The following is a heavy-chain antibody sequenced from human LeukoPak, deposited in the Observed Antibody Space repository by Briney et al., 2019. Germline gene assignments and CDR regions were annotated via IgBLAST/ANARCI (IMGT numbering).Heavy chain of an antibody. V-gene: IGHV4-34*01. Sequence: SETLSLTCAVYGGSFSGYYWSWIRQPPGKGLEWLGEINHSGSTNYNPSLKRRLTISIDTSKNQFSLRLSSVTAADTAVYYCTREVEGYSYASGRFLHFDPWGQGALVTASS. D-gene: IGHD3-10*01. J-gene: IGHJ5*02. CDR1: GGSFSGYY. CDR3: TREVEGYSYASGRFLHFDP. CDR2: INHSGST.